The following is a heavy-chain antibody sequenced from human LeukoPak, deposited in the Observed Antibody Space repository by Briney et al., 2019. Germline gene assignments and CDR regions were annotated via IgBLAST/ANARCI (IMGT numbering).Heavy chain of an antibody. Sequence: GGSLRLSCAASGFTFSNAWMSWVRQAPGKGLEWVGRMKSKTYGGTAGYAAPVKGRFTISRDDSKNTLYLQMNSLKTEDTAVYYCSTSGQYWDVFDYWGRRALVTVSS. V-gene: IGHV3-15*01. CDR3: STSGQYWDVFDY. CDR1: GFTFSNAW. D-gene: IGHD2/OR15-2a*01. J-gene: IGHJ4*02. CDR2: MKSKTYGGTA.